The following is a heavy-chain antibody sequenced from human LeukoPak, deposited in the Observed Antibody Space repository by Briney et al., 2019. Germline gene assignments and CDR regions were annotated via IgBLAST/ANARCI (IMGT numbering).Heavy chain of an antibody. J-gene: IGHJ4*02. CDR2: IIPILGIA. Sequence: ASVKVSCKASGGTFSSYAISWVRQAPGQGLEWMGRIIPILGIANYAQKFQGRVTISADKSTSTAYMELSSLRSEDTAVYYCARDTLYFDYWGQGTLVTVSS. V-gene: IGHV1-69*04. D-gene: IGHD2-15*01. CDR1: GGTFSSYA. CDR3: ARDTLYFDY.